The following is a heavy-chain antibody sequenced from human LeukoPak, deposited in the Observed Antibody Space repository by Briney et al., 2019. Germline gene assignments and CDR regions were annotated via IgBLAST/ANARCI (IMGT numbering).Heavy chain of an antibody. CDR1: GFIFSNYW. Sequence: PGGSLRLSCEASGFIFSNYWMSWVRQAPGKGLEWVANIKYDGSETYYVDSVKGRFTISRDNSKNTLYLQMNSLRAEDTAVYYCARAHYWTVTTLFAPYWGQGTLVTVSS. CDR2: IKYDGSET. V-gene: IGHV3-7*01. CDR3: ARAHYWTVTTLFAPY. D-gene: IGHD4-17*01. J-gene: IGHJ4*02.